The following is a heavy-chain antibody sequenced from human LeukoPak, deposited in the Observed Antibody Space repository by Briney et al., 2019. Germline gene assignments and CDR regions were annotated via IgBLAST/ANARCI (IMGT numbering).Heavy chain of an antibody. D-gene: IGHD1-26*01. Sequence: GGSLRLSCAASGFTFSDYAMHWVRQAPGKGLEWVAVISYDGSNKYYAESVKGRLTISRDNSKNTLYLQMNSMRAEDTAVYYCAREGATGGTFDYWGQGTLVTVSS. CDR2: ISYDGSNK. CDR1: GFTFSDYA. J-gene: IGHJ4*02. V-gene: IGHV3-30-3*01. CDR3: AREGATGGTFDY.